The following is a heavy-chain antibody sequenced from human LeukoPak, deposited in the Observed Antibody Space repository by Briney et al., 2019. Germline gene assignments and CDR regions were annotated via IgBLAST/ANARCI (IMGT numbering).Heavy chain of an antibody. CDR1: GFTLSSFG. Sequence: PGGSLRLSCAASGFTLSSFGMHWVRQAPGKGLEWVSIIYSGGNTFHADSVKARFSISRDESRDTVYLQMNSLRAEDTAVYYCARGSEYFQHWGQGTLVTVSS. J-gene: IGHJ1*01. CDR3: ARGSEYFQH. V-gene: IGHV3-66*01. CDR2: IYSGGNT.